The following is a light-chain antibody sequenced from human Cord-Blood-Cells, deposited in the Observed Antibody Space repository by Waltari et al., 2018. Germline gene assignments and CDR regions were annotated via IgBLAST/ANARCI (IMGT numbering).Light chain of an antibody. CDR2: GAS. J-gene: IGKJ4*01. Sequence: EMVLTQSPGTLSLSPGEIATLSCRASQSVSSSYLAWYQQKPGQAHRLLICGASSRATGIPHRFSGSGSGTDFTLTISSLEPEDFAVYYCQQYGSSPLTFGGGTKVEIK. CDR1: QSVSSSY. V-gene: IGKV3-20*01. CDR3: QQYGSSPLT.